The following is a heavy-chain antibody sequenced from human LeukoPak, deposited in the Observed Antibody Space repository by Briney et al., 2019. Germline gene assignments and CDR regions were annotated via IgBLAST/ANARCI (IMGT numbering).Heavy chain of an antibody. J-gene: IGHJ6*03. CDR3: ARALGYYYYYYMDV. V-gene: IGHV4-59*01. CDR2: IYYSGST. CDR1: GGSFSGYY. D-gene: IGHD3-16*01. Sequence: SETLSLTCAVFGGSFSGYYWSWIRQPPGKGLEWIGYIYYSGSTNYNPSLKSRVTISVDTSKNQFSLKLRSVTAADTAVYYCARALGYYYYYYMDVWGKGTTVTISS.